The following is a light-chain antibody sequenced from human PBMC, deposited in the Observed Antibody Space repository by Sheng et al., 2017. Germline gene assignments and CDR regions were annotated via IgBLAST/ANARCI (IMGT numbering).Light chain of an antibody. CDR1: SGHNDYA. CDR3: QTWGTGIGI. V-gene: IGLV4-69*01. CDR2: INSDGSH. J-gene: IGLJ2*01. Sequence: QLVLTQAPSASASLGASVKLTCTLNSGHNDYAIAWHQQQPGKGPRYLMKINSDGSHTKGGGIPVRFLGSKSGTERYLTISSLQSEDEAVYYCQTWGTGIGIFGGGTRLTVL.